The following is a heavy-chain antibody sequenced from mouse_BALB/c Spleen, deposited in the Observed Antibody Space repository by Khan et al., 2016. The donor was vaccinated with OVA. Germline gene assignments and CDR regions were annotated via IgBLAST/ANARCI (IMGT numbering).Heavy chain of an antibody. CDR2: ISSGGSYT. CDR3: ARLAYYYGSEGFAY. J-gene: IGHJ3*01. V-gene: IGHV5-6*01. D-gene: IGHD1-1*01. Sequence: EVQLVESGGDLVKPGGSLKLSCAASGFTFSTYGMSWVRQTPDKRLEWVATISSGGSYTYYPESVKGRFTISRDNAKNTLYLQMSSLKSEDTAMYYCARLAYYYGSEGFAYWGQGTLVTVSA. CDR1: GFTFSTYG.